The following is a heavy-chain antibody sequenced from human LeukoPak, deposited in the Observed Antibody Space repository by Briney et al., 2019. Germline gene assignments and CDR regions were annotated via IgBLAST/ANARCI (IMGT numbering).Heavy chain of an antibody. CDR2: IYYTGST. D-gene: IGHD3-10*01. V-gene: IGHV4-31*03. Sequence: SETLSLTCTVSGGSISSGGYYWHWIRQHPGKGLEWIGYIYYTGSTYYNPSLKSRATISVDTSKNQFSLKLSSVTAADTAVYYCATSLMVRGVISPLFDYWGQGTLVTVSS. CDR1: GGSISSGGYY. CDR3: ATSLMVRGVISPLFDY. J-gene: IGHJ4*02.